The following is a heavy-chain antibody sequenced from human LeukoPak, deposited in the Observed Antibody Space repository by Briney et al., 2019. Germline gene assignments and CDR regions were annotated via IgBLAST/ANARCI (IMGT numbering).Heavy chain of an antibody. CDR3: AKDSGSWLTTCYREH. D-gene: IGHD6-13*01. V-gene: IGHV3-23*01. CDR2: ISGSGGST. J-gene: IGHJ1*01. Sequence: GGSLRLSCAASGFTFSSYAMSWVRQAPGKGLEWVSTISGSGGSTYYADSVKGRFTISRDNSKNTLYLQMNRLRGEDTAVYYCAKDSGSWLTTCYREHWGQGPLVTVSS. CDR1: GFTFSSYA.